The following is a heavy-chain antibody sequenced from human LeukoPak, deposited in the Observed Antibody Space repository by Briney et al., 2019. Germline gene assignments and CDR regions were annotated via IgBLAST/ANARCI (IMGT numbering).Heavy chain of an antibody. CDR3: TRDLLPSLELLWFGELFLPGY. V-gene: IGHV3-49*03. CDR2: IRSKAYGGTT. CDR1: GFTFGDYA. Sequence: PGGSLRLSCAASGFTFGDYAMSWFRQAPGKGLEWVGFIRSKAYGGTTEYAASVKGRFTISRDDSKSIAYLQMNSLKTEDTAVYYCTRDLLPSLELLWFGELFLPGYWGQGTLVTVSS. J-gene: IGHJ4*02. D-gene: IGHD3-10*01.